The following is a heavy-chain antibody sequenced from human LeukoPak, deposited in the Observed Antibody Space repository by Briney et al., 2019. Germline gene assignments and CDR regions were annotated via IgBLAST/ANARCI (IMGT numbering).Heavy chain of an antibody. D-gene: IGHD6-13*01. CDR3: ARELAAAANWFDP. Sequence: GGSLRLSCAASGFTFSSSWMHWVRQVPGKGLVWVSRINSDGSSTSYADSVKGRFTISRDNAKNTLYLQMNSLRAEDTAVYYCARELAAAANWFDPWGQGTLVTVSS. CDR1: GFTFSSSW. V-gene: IGHV3-74*01. CDR2: INSDGSST. J-gene: IGHJ5*02.